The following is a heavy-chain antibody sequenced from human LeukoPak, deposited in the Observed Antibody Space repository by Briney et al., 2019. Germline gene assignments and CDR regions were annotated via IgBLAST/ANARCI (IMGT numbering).Heavy chain of an antibody. CDR2: IYYSGST. D-gene: IGHD6-6*01. Sequence: PSQTLSLTCTVSGGSISSGGYYWSWIRQHPGKGLEWIGYIYYSGSTYYNPSLKSRVTISVDTSKNQFSLKLSSVTAADTAVYYCARVGGETPDRKSTFEYSSSYYYYYYYMDVWGKGTTVTVSS. CDR1: GGSISSGGYY. J-gene: IGHJ6*03. CDR3: ARVGGETPDRKSTFEYSSSYYYYYYYMDV. V-gene: IGHV4-31*03.